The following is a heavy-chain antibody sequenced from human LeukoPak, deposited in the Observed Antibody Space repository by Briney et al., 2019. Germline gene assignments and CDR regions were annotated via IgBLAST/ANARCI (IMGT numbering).Heavy chain of an antibody. CDR1: GYTFTSYG. D-gene: IGHD3-22*01. J-gene: IGHJ1*01. CDR2: ISAYNGDT. CDR3: ARVTMIVEEGFQH. Sequence: ASVKVSCKASGYTFTSYGISWVRQAPGQGLEWMGWISAYNGDTNYAQKLQGRVTMTTDTSTTTAYMELRSLRSDDTAVYYCARVTMIVEEGFQHWGQGTLVTVSS. V-gene: IGHV1-18*01.